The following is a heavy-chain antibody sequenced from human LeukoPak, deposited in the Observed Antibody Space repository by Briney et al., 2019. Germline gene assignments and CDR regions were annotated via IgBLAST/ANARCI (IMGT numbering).Heavy chain of an antibody. Sequence: GGSLTLSCAASGFTFSSYSMNWVRQPPGKGLEWVSYISSSSSTIYYADSVKGRFTIYRDNAKNSLYLQMNSLRAEDTAVYYCARLRATTVVGDFDYWGQGTLVTVSS. D-gene: IGHD4-23*01. J-gene: IGHJ4*02. CDR3: ARLRATTVVGDFDY. CDR2: ISSSSSTI. V-gene: IGHV3-48*04. CDR1: GFTFSSYS.